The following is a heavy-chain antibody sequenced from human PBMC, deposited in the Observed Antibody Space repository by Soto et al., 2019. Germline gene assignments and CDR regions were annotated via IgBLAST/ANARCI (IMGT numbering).Heavy chain of an antibody. D-gene: IGHD6-13*01. Sequence: EVQLLESGGGLVQPGGSLRLSCAASGFTFSSYAMSWVPPAPGKGLEWVSAISGSGGSTYYADSVKGRFTISRDNSKNTLYLQMNSLRAEDTAGYYCAKVIAAAGTGYWFDPWGQGTLVTVSS. CDR2: ISGSGGST. V-gene: IGHV3-23*01. CDR3: AKVIAAAGTGYWFDP. J-gene: IGHJ5*02. CDR1: GFTFSSYA.